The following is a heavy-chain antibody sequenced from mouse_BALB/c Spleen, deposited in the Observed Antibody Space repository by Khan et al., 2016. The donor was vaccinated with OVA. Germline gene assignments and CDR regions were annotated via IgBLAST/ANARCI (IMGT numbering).Heavy chain of an antibody. CDR1: GYPLTSYW. CDR2: IDPSDSYT. V-gene: IGHV1-69*02. D-gene: IGHD1-1*01. CDR3: ARSFHYGSSTWFAD. J-gene: IGHJ3*01. Sequence: QVQLQQPGAELVKPGASVKLSCKASGYPLTSYWLHWVKQRPGQGLEWIGEIDPSDSYTNYNQKFKGKATLTVAKSSSTTSMQLSSLTSEDSAVYYCARSFHYGSSTWFADWGQGTLVTVSA.